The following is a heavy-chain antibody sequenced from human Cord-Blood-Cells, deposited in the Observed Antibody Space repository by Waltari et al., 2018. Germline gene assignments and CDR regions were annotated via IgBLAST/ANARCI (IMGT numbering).Heavy chain of an antibody. J-gene: IGHJ3*02. V-gene: IGHV4-34*01. CDR3: ARGMGPGRVWGTRDAFDI. CDR1: GGSFSGYY. D-gene: IGHD1-1*01. Sequence: QVQLQQWGAGLLKPSETLSLTCAVYGGSFSGYYWSWIRQPPGTGLEWIGEINHSGSTNYNPSLKSRVTISVDTSKNQFSLKLSSVTAADTAVYYCARGMGPGRVWGTRDAFDIWGQGTMVTVSS. CDR2: INHSGST.